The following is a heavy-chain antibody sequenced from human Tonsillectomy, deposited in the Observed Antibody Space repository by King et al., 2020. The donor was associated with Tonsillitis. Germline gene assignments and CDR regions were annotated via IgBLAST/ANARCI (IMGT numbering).Heavy chain of an antibody. CDR1: GGSISSYY. J-gene: IGHJ5*02. CDR2: IYYSGST. Sequence: VQLQESGPGLVKPSETLSLTCTVSGGSISSYYWSWIRQPPGKGLEWIGYIYYSGSTNYNPSLKSRVTISVDTSKNQFSLKLNSVTAADTAVDYCARAAYWSVNWFDPWGQGTLVTVSS. V-gene: IGHV4-59*01. CDR3: ARAAYWSVNWFDP. D-gene: IGHD2-15*01.